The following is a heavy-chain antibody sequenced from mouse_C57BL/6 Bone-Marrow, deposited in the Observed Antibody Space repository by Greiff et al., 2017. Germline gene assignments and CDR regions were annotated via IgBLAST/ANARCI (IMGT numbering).Heavy chain of an antibody. Sequence: QVQLKQPGAELVRPGSSVKLSCKASGYTFTSYWMHWVKQRPIQGLEWIGNIDPSDSETHYNQKFKDKATLTVDKSSSTAYMQLSSLTSEDSAVYYCARVYYGNSAWFAYWGQGTLVTVSA. J-gene: IGHJ3*01. CDR2: IDPSDSET. CDR1: GYTFTSYW. V-gene: IGHV1-52*01. CDR3: ARVYYGNSAWFAY. D-gene: IGHD2-1*01.